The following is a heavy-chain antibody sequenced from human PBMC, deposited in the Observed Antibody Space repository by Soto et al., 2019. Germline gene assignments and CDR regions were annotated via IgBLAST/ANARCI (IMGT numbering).Heavy chain of an antibody. CDR3: ARAHYGDYGYGMDV. CDR1: GGSISSGGYS. CDR2: IYHSGST. J-gene: IGHJ6*02. Sequence: QLQLQESGSGLVKPSQTLSLTCAVSGGSISSGGYSWSWIRQPPGKGLEWIGYIYHSGSTYYNPSLKSRVTISVERSQNQFSLKLSSVTAADTAVYYCARAHYGDYGYGMDVWGQGTTVTVSS. V-gene: IGHV4-30-2*01. D-gene: IGHD4-17*01.